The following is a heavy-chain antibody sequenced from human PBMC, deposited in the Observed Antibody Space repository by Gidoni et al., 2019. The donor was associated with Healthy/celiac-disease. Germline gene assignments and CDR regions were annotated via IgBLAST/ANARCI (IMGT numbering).Heavy chain of an antibody. V-gene: IGHV4-34*01. J-gene: IGHJ6*02. CDR2: INHRGST. CDR1: GGSSSGFY. D-gene: IGHD1-26*01. Sequence: QVQLQQWGAGLLKPSETLSITCAVYGGSSSGFYWSWIRQPPGKGLELLGEINHRGSTNYNPSLKSRVTIAVDTSKNQFSLKLSSVTAADTAVYYCARVRRRGANKWELLAPRGNYYYGMDVWGQGTTVTVSS. CDR3: ARVRRRGANKWELLAPRGNYYYGMDV.